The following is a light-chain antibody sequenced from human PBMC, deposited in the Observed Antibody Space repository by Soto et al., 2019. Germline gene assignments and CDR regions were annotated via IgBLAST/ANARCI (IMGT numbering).Light chain of an antibody. Sequence: ALTQPASVSGSPGQSITISCTGTSSDVGAYGYVSWYQQHPGKAPKLMIYEVSYRPSGVSNRFSGSKSGNAASLTISGLQAEDEADYYCSSYTTSSTVVFGGGTKVTVL. V-gene: IGLV2-14*01. CDR3: SSYTTSSTVV. J-gene: IGLJ2*01. CDR2: EVS. CDR1: SSDVGAYGY.